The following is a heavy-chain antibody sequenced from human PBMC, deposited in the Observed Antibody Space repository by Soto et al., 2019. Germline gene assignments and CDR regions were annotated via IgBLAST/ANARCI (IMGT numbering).Heavy chain of an antibody. J-gene: IGHJ5*02. D-gene: IGHD3-10*01. CDR3: AHYVSASPAGWFDH. Sequence: QITLKESGPALVKPTQTLTLTCTFSGFSLSTSGEAVGWIRQPPGEALEWLALIYWDDDNRYNPTLKTRLTITTDTSKNQVVLTLTNMDPVDTATYYCAHYVSASPAGWFDHWGQGILVTVSS. CDR2: IYWDDDN. CDR1: GFSLSTSGEA. V-gene: IGHV2-5*02.